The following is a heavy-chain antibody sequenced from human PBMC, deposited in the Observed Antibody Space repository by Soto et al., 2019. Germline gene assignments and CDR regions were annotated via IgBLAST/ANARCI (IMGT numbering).Heavy chain of an antibody. J-gene: IGHJ4*02. D-gene: IGHD4-17*01. CDR3: ARDNSYGDYGY. Sequence: SETMSLTCTVYGGSISSYYWSWIRQPAGKGLEWIGRIYTSGSTNYNPSLKSRVTMSVDTSKNQFSLKLSSVTAADTAVYYCARDNSYGDYGYWGQGTLVTVSS. CDR2: IYTSGST. CDR1: GGSISSYY. V-gene: IGHV4-4*07.